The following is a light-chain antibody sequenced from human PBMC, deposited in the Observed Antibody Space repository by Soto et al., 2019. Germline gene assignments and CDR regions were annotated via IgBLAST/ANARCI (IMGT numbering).Light chain of an antibody. CDR1: QSISSY. Sequence: DIQMTQSPSSLSASVGDRVTITCRASQSISSYLNWYQQKPGKAPKLLIYAASSLQSGVPSRFSGGGSGTDFNITIRSLQPEDFATYYCQQSYSTPLYTFGQGTKLETK. V-gene: IGKV1-39*01. CDR2: AAS. CDR3: QQSYSTPLYT. J-gene: IGKJ2*01.